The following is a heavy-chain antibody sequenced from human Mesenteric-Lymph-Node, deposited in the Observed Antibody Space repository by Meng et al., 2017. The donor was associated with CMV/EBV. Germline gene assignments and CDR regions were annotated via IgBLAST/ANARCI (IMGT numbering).Heavy chain of an antibody. CDR3: AKISQLRFLEWLEYYYYGMDV. D-gene: IGHD3-3*01. J-gene: IGHJ6*02. V-gene: IGHV3-23*01. CDR1: GFTFSSVA. CDR2: ISGRGGST. Sequence: GESLKISWAASGFTFSSVAMSWVRQAPGKGLEWVSAISGRGGSTYYADSVKGRFTISRDNSKNTLYLQMNSLRAEDTAVYYCAKISQLRFLEWLEYYYYGMDVWGQGTTVTVSS.